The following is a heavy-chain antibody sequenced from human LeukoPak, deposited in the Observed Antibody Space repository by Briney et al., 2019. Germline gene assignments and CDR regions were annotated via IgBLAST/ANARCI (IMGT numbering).Heavy chain of an antibody. CDR3: ARVDMIVVGTNPYYYYGMDV. CDR1: GFTFSSYA. CDR2: ISYDGSNK. Sequence: PGGSLRLSCAASGFTFSSYAMHWVRQAPGKGLEWVAVISYDGSNKYYADSVKGRFTISRDNAKNSLYLQMNSLRAEDTAVYYCARVDMIVVGTNPYYYYGMDVWGQGTTVTVSS. V-gene: IGHV3-30-3*01. J-gene: IGHJ6*02. D-gene: IGHD3-22*01.